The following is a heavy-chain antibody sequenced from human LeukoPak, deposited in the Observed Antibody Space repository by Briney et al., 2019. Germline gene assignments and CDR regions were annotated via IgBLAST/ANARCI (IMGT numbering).Heavy chain of an antibody. Sequence: SETLSLTCAVYGGSFSGYYWSWIRQPPGKGLEWIGEINHSGSTNYNPSLKSRVTISVDTSKNQFSLKLSSVTAADTAVYYCARGGGYCSSTSCRNRIRVFDPWGQGTLVTVSS. CDR3: ARGGGYCSSTSCRNRIRVFDP. CDR1: GGSFSGYY. CDR2: INHSGST. V-gene: IGHV4-34*01. D-gene: IGHD2-2*01. J-gene: IGHJ5*02.